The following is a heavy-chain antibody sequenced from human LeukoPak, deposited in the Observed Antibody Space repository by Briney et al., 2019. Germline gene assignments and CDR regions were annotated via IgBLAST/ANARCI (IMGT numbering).Heavy chain of an antibody. Sequence: PGESLRLSCAASGFTLTTYAMSWVRQAPGKGLERVSSISGSGGRTYHADSVKGRFTISRDNSKNTLYLQMNGLRAEDTAVYYCPKDRVAAAGIGEFDYWGQGTLVTVSS. D-gene: IGHD6-13*01. V-gene: IGHV3-23*01. CDR2: ISGSGGRT. CDR1: GFTLTTYA. J-gene: IGHJ4*02. CDR3: PKDRVAAAGIGEFDY.